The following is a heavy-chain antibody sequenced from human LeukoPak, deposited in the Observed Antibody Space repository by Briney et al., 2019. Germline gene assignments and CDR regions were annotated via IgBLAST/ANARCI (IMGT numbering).Heavy chain of an antibody. V-gene: IGHV4-59*12. CDR2: ISYSGNT. D-gene: IGHD3-16*02. Sequence: SETLSLTCTVSGDSITNYYWSWIRQPPGEGLEWIGYISYSGNTNYNPSLKSRVTISVDMSKNQFSLKLSSVTAADTAVYYCARGAYYDYVWGSYRYGWFDPWGQGTLVTVSS. CDR1: GDSITNYY. J-gene: IGHJ5*02. CDR3: ARGAYYDYVWGSYRYGWFDP.